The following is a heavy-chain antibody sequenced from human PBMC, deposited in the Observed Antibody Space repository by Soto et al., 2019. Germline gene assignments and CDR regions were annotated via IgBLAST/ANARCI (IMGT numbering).Heavy chain of an antibody. V-gene: IGHV3-30-3*01. J-gene: IGHJ6*02. Sequence: QVQMVESGGGVVQPGKSLRLSCAASEFTFTNYALHWVRQAPGKGLEWVAAISFDGSNKFYADCVKGRFTISIDNSKNALYLQMNSLTPEDTAVYSCARQHHPQAGDYYCVGRNVWGQGTTVTVSS. CDR3: ARQHHPQAGDYYCVGRNV. CDR2: ISFDGSNK. CDR1: EFTFTNYA.